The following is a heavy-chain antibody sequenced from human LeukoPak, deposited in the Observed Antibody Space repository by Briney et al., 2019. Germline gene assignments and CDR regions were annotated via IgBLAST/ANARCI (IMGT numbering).Heavy chain of an antibody. Sequence: PGGSLRLSCAASGFTFSSYWMSWVRQAPGKGLEWVANIKQDGSEKYYVDSVKGRFTISRDNAKNSLYLQMNSLRAEDTAVYYCARDRVNELGISHAFDIWGQGTMVTVSS. CDR3: ARDRVNELGISHAFDI. D-gene: IGHD7-27*01. CDR1: GFTFSSYW. V-gene: IGHV3-7*01. J-gene: IGHJ3*02. CDR2: IKQDGSEK.